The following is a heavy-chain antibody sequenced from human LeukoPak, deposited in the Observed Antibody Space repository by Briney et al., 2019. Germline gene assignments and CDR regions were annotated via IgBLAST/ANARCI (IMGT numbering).Heavy chain of an antibody. D-gene: IGHD3-10*01. J-gene: IGHJ6*02. V-gene: IGHV3-30*18. CDR1: GFTFSSYG. CDR3: AKDPGEGKITMVRGVIILPGYGMDV. Sequence: GGSLRLSCAASGFTFSSYGMHWVRQAPGKGLEWVAVISYDGSNKYYADSVKGRFTISRDNSKNTLYLQMNSLRAEDTAVYYCAKDPGEGKITMVRGVIILPGYGMDVWGQGTTVTVSS. CDR2: ISYDGSNK.